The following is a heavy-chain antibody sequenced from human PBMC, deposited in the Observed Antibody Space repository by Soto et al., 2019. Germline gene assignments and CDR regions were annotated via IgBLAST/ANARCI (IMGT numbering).Heavy chain of an antibody. CDR3: ARNLSSDNYPLFTDY. V-gene: IGHV4-39*01. CDR2: IYYSGSN. D-gene: IGHD3-22*01. CDR1: GGSISSSSCY. J-gene: IGHJ4*02. Sequence: QLQLQESGPGLVKPSETLSLTCTVSGGSISSSSCYWGWIRQPPGKGLEWIGNIYYSGSNYYNPSLKSRVTISVDTSKNQFSLKLSSVTAAGTAAFYCARNLSSDNYPLFTDYWGQGTLVTVSS.